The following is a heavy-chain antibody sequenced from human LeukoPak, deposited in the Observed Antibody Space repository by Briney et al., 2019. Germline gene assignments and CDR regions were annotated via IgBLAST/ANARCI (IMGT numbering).Heavy chain of an antibody. V-gene: IGHV4-59*08. CDR1: GGSINISY. CDR3: ARSGVFSGYDAFDI. Sequence: SETLSLTCTVSGGSINISYWSWIRQPPGKGLEWIGYIYHRGSTNYNPSLKSRITVSVDTSKNQFSLKVTSVTAADTAVYYCARSGVFSGYDAFDIWGQGTMVTVSS. J-gene: IGHJ3*02. D-gene: IGHD3-9*01. CDR2: IYHRGST.